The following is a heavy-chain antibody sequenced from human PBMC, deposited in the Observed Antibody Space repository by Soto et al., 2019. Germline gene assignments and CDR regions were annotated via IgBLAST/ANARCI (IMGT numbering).Heavy chain of an antibody. J-gene: IGHJ5*02. CDR3: AKAPWIQLWDPLGP. CDR2: ISGSGGST. V-gene: IGHV3-23*01. D-gene: IGHD5-18*01. Sequence: GGSLRLSCAASGFTFSSYAQSWVRPAPGKGLEWVSAISGSGGSTYYADSVKGRFTISRDNSKNTLYPQMNSLRAEDTAVYYCAKAPWIQLWDPLGPWGQGTLVTVSS. CDR1: GFTFSSYA.